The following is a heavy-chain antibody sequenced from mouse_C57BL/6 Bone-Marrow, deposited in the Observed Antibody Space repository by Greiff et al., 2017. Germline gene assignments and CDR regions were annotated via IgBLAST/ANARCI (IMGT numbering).Heavy chain of an antibody. Sequence: DVMLVESGGGLVQPGESLKLSCESSEYEFPSHDMSWVRKTPEKRLELVAAINSDGGSTYYPDTMERRFIISRDNTKKTLDLQMSSLRSEDTALYYCARYGYGYYFDYWGQGTTLTVSS. CDR3: ARYGYGYYFDY. CDR1: EYEFPSHD. V-gene: IGHV5-2*01. CDR2: INSDGGST. J-gene: IGHJ2*01. D-gene: IGHD2-2*01.